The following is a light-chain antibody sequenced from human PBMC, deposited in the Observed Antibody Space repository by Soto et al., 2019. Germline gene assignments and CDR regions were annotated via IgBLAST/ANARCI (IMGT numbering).Light chain of an antibody. CDR1: QSVSRN. Sequence: EIVMTQSPATLSVSPGERATLSCRASQSVSRNVAWYQQKPGQAPRLLIHDASTRATGISVRFSGSGSGTEFTLTISSLQSEDFAVYYCPQYNNWIWTFGQGTKVEIK. V-gene: IGKV3-15*01. J-gene: IGKJ1*01. CDR2: DAS. CDR3: PQYNNWIWT.